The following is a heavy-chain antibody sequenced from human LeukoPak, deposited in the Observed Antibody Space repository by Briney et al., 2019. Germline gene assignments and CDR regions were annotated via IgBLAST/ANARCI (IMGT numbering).Heavy chain of an antibody. CDR3: APGLDDAFDI. D-gene: IGHD3-10*01. V-gene: IGHV1-2*02. CDR2: INPNSGGT. Sequence: ASVKVSCKASGGTFSSYAISWVRQAPGQGLEWMGWINPNSGGTNYAQKFQGRVTMTRDTSISTAYMELSRLRSDDTAVYYCAPGLDDAFDIWGQGTMVTVSS. CDR1: GGTFSSYA. J-gene: IGHJ3*02.